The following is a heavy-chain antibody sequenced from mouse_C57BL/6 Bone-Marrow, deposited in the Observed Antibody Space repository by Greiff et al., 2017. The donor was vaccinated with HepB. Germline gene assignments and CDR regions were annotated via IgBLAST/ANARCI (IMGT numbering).Heavy chain of an antibody. J-gene: IGHJ3*01. CDR2: INPGSGGT. V-gene: IGHV1-54*01. D-gene: IGHD2-4*01. CDR3: ARWGLRRSFAY. CDR1: GYAFTNYL. Sequence: ESGAELVRPGTSVKVSCKASGYAFTNYLIEWVKQRPGQGLEWIGVINPGSGGTNYNEKFKGKATLTADKSSSTAYMQLSSLTSEDSAVYFCARWGLRRSFAYWGQGTLVTVSA.